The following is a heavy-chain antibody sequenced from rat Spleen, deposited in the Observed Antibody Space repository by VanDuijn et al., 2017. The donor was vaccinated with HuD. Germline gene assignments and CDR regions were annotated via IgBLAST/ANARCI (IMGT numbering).Heavy chain of an antibody. V-gene: IGHV2-13*01. CDR2: IWSNGIT. J-gene: IGHJ4*01. D-gene: IGHD1-4*01. CDR1: GFSLSNYG. Sequence: QVQLKESGPGLVQPSQTLSLTCTVSGFSLSNYGVIWVRQPPGKGLEWMGVIWSNGITNSHSAFKSRLSISRDTSKNQLFLKMNSLQTDDTAIYYCTRDRPGAYYVMDAWGQGASVTVSS. CDR3: TRDRPGAYYVMDA.